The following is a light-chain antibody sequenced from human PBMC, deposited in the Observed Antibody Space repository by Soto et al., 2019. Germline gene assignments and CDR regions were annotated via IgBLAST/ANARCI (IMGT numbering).Light chain of an antibody. J-gene: IGKJ2*01. Sequence: DIQMTQSPSTMSASIGDRVTLTCRASQRLTGRLAWDQQKPGRPPKLLIYDVSILESGVPSRFSGSESGTDFTLNISSLRPDDFATFYCQQYKVYPYTFGQGTRLDI. CDR1: QRLTGR. CDR3: QQYKVYPYT. CDR2: DVS. V-gene: IGKV1-5*01.